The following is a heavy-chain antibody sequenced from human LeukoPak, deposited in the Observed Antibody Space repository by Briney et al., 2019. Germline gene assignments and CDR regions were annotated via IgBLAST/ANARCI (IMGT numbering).Heavy chain of an antibody. Sequence: GSLRLSCAASGFTFNTYDMSWVRQAPGKGLEWVSGISASGGSTYYADSVKGRFTISRDNFKNTLYLQLNSLRAEDTAVYYCAKYVIQQLRSSGYDYFDCWGQGTLVTVSS. CDR3: AKYVIQQLRSSGYDYFDC. CDR1: GFTFNTYD. J-gene: IGHJ4*02. D-gene: IGHD5-12*01. V-gene: IGHV3-23*01. CDR2: ISASGGST.